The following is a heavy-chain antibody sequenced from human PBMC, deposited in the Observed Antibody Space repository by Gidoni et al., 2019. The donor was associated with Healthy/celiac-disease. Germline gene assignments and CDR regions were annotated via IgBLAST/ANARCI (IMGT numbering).Heavy chain of an antibody. CDR3: ARDRGGDYGYFQH. Sequence: QVQLAESGGGVVQPGRSLRLSCAASGFTFSSYAMHWVRQAPGKGLEWVAVISYDGSNKYYADSVKGRFTISRDNSKSTLYLQMNSLRAEDTAVYYCARDRGGDYGYFQHWGQGTLVTVSS. V-gene: IGHV3-30*01. CDR1: GFTFSSYA. J-gene: IGHJ1*01. D-gene: IGHD4-17*01. CDR2: ISYDGSNK.